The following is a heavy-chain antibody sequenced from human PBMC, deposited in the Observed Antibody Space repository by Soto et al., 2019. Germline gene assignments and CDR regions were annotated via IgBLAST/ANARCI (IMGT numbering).Heavy chain of an antibody. CDR1: GGSISSGGYY. Sequence: SETLSLTCTVSGGSISSGGYYWSWIRQHPGKGLEWIGYIYYSGSTYYNPSLKSRVTISVDTSKNQFSLKLSSVTAADTAVYYCARDRGDFWSGYPMNYGMDVWGQGTTVTVSS. J-gene: IGHJ6*02. V-gene: IGHV4-31*03. CDR2: IYYSGST. D-gene: IGHD3-3*01. CDR3: ARDRGDFWSGYPMNYGMDV.